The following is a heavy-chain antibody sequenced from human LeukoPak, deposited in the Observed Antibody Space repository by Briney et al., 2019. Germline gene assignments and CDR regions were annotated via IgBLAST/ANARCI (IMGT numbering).Heavy chain of an antibody. V-gene: IGHV3-7*03. Sequence: GGSLRLSCAASGFTFSSYWMSWVRQAPGKGLEWVANIKQDGSEKYYVDSVKGRFTISRDNAKNTLYLQMNSLRAEDTAVYYCAKFSLDKGYCSGGSCYSDYWGQGTLVTVSS. CDR3: AKFSLDKGYCSGGSCYSDY. J-gene: IGHJ4*02. D-gene: IGHD2-15*01. CDR1: GFTFSSYW. CDR2: IKQDGSEK.